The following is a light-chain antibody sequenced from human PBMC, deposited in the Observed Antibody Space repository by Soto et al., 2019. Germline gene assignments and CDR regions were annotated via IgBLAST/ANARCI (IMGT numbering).Light chain of an antibody. Sequence: QSALTQPASVSGSPGQSITISCTGTSSDVGGYNYVSWYQQHPGKAPKLMIYEVSNRPSGVSNRFSGSKSGNTASLTISGLPAEDEADYYCSSYTGSSTYVVFGGGTKVTVL. V-gene: IGLV2-14*01. CDR3: SSYTGSSTYVV. CDR1: SSDVGGYNY. CDR2: EVS. J-gene: IGLJ2*01.